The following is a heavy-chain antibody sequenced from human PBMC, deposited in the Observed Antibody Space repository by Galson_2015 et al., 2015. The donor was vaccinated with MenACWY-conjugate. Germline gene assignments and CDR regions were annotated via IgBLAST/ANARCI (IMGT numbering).Heavy chain of an antibody. CDR3: ARDKDATVVKLYDC. CDR2: IKEDGSEK. Sequence: SLRLSCAVSGFTFNDYWMTWVRQAPGKGLEWVAHIKEDGSEKQYVNSVKGRFTISRDNAKKSLYLQMNSLRAEDTAVYYCARDKDATVVKLYDCWGHGSLSTVSS. CDR1: GFTFNDYW. J-gene: IGHJ4*01. V-gene: IGHV3-7*03. D-gene: IGHD1-1*01.